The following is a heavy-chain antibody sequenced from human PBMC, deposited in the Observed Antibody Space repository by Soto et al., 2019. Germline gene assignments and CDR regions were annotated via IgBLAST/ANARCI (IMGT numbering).Heavy chain of an antibody. CDR1: GFTFSSHG. D-gene: IGHD6-19*01. J-gene: IGHJ5*02. CDR2: ISYDGSNK. V-gene: IGHV3-30*18. CDR3: SKDPSRGWDWAINWFDP. Sequence: GGSLRLSCAASGFTFSSHGMHWIRQAPGKRLEWVAVISYDGSNKYYADSVKGRFTIASDNSKNTLYLQMNSLKIVDTAFYFCSKDPSRGWDWAINWFDPWGQGTLVTVSS.